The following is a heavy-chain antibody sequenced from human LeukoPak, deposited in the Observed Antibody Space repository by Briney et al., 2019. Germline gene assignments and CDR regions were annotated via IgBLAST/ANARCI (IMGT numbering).Heavy chain of an antibody. CDR3: ARDYYGSGSYGYFDY. CDR1: GFTFSNCA. CDR2: VSYDGANK. J-gene: IGHJ4*02. Sequence: GGSLRLSCAASGFTFSNCAKQWVRQAPGKGLEGVAVVSYDGANKYYTDSVKGRFTISRDNSKNTLYLQMNSLRADDTAVYYCARDYYGSGSYGYFDYWGQGTLVTVSS. V-gene: IGHV3-30*04. D-gene: IGHD3-10*01.